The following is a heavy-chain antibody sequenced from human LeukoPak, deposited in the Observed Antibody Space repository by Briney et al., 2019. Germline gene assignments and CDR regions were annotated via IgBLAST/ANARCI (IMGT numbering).Heavy chain of an antibody. D-gene: IGHD2-2*01. CDR1: GFTFSSYA. V-gene: IGHV3-23*01. J-gene: IGHJ5*02. CDR3: AKLDADIVLVPASSDP. Sequence: GGSLRLSCAASGFTFSSYAMSWVRQAPGKGLEWVSAISGSGGSTYYADSVKGRFTISRDNSKNTLYLQMNSLRAEDTAVYYCAKLDADIVLVPASSDPWGQGTLVTVSS. CDR2: ISGSGGST.